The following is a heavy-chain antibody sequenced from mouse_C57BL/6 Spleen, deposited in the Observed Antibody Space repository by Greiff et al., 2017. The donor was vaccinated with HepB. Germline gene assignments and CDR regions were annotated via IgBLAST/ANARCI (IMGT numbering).Heavy chain of an antibody. CDR2: ISSGGDYI. CDR1: GFTFSSYA. D-gene: IGHD2-3*01. J-gene: IGHJ3*01. Sequence: EVHLVESGEGLVKPGGSLKLSCAASGFTFSSYAMSWVRQTPEKRLEWVAYISSGGDYIYYADTVKGRVTISRDNARNTLYLQMSSLKSEDTAMYYCTRGGYSGDAYWGQGTLVTVSA. V-gene: IGHV5-9-1*02. CDR3: TRGGYSGDAY.